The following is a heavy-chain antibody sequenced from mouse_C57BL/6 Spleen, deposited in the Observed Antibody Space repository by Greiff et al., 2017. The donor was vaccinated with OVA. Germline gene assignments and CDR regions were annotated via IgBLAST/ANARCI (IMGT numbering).Heavy chain of an antibody. CDR3: ARIYYGYDGDYYAMDY. CDR1: GFTFSDYY. D-gene: IGHD2-2*01. Sequence: DVQLVESEGGLVQPGSSMKLSCTASGFTFSDYYMAWVRQVPEKGLEWVANINYDGSSTYYLDSLKSRFIISRDNAKNILYLQMSSLKSEDTATYYCARIYYGYDGDYYAMDYWGQGTSVTVSS. J-gene: IGHJ4*01. CDR2: INYDGSST. V-gene: IGHV5-16*01.